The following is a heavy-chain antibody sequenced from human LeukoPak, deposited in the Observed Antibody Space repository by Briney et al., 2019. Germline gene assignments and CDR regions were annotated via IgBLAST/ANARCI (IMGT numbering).Heavy chain of an antibody. D-gene: IGHD3-16*01. Sequence: GGSLRLSCAASGFTFSSYEMNWVRQAPGKGLEWVSYISSSGSTIYYADSGKGRFTISRDNAKNSLYLQMNSLRAEDTAVYYCARDAYQVAGSTLNDYWGQGTLVTVSS. J-gene: IGHJ4*02. V-gene: IGHV3-48*03. CDR2: ISSSGSTI. CDR1: GFTFSSYE. CDR3: ARDAYQVAGSTLNDY.